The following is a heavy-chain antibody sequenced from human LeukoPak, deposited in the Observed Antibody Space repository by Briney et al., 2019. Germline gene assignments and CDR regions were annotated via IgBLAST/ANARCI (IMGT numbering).Heavy chain of an antibody. J-gene: IGHJ5*02. Sequence: GGSLRLSCEASGFTFSSYGMHWVRQAPGKGLEWVAVIWYDGSNKYYADSVKGRFTISRDNSKNTLYLQMNSLRAEDTAVYYCARDAAYDFWSGYHPWGQGTLVTVSS. V-gene: IGHV3-33*01. D-gene: IGHD3-3*01. CDR3: ARDAAYDFWSGYHP. CDR1: GFTFSSYG. CDR2: IWYDGSNK.